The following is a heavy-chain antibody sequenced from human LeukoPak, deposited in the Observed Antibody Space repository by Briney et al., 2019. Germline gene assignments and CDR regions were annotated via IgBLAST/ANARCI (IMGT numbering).Heavy chain of an antibody. V-gene: IGHV1-18*04. J-gene: IGHJ4*02. Sequence: ASVKVSCKASGYTFTGYYMHWVRQAPGQGLDWMGWITPYNGNTDYAQKVRGRVTMTADTSTSTAYMELRSLISDDTAVYYCARLNSAANFLDYWGQGTLVTVSS. D-gene: IGHD2-15*01. CDR2: ITPYNGNT. CDR3: ARLNSAANFLDY. CDR1: GYTFTGYY.